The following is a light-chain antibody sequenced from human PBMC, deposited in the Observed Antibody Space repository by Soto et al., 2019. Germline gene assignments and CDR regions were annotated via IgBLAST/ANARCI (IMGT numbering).Light chain of an antibody. V-gene: IGKV3-11*01. J-gene: IGKJ5*01. CDR1: QSVRSY. Sequence: EIVLTQSPATLSLSPGERATLSCRASQSVRSYLAWYQQKPGQAPRLLIHDASSRATGIPARFSGSGSGTDFTLTISSLKPEDFAVYYCQQRTNWPSSTFGQGTRLEIK. CDR2: DAS. CDR3: QQRTNWPSST.